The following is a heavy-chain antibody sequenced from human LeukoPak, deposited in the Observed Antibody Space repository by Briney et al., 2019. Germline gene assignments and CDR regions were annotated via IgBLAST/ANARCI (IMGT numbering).Heavy chain of an antibody. Sequence: GGSLRLSCAASGFTFSSYSMNWVRQAPGKGLEWVSSISSSSSYIYYADSVKGRFTIPRDNAKNSLYLQMNSLRAEDTAVYYCASEEQSAFDIWGQGTMVTVSS. CDR3: ASEEQSAFDI. J-gene: IGHJ3*02. CDR1: GFTFSSYS. CDR2: ISSSSSYI. V-gene: IGHV3-21*01. D-gene: IGHD1-26*01.